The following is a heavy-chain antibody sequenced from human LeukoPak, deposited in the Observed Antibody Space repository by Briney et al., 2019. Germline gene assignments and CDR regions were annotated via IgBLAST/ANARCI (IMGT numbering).Heavy chain of an antibody. CDR1: GDTFTGYY. CDR3: TTYCSGDSCSFFDY. J-gene: IGHJ4*02. D-gene: IGHD2-15*01. CDR2: INPNSGGT. V-gene: IGHV1-2*02. Sequence: GASVKVSCKASGDTFTGYYMHWVRQAPGQGLEWMGWINPNSGGTNYAQKFQGRVTMTRDTSISTAHMELSRLRSDDTAVYYCTTYCSGDSCSFFDYWGQGTLVTVSS.